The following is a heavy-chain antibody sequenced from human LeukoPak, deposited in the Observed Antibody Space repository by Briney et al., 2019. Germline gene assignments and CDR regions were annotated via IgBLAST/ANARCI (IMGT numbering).Heavy chain of an antibody. V-gene: IGHV4-39*07. CDR2: IYYSGST. CDR3: ARDEQQLVGEYFQH. J-gene: IGHJ1*01. CDR1: GGSISSSSYY. D-gene: IGHD6-13*01. Sequence: SETLSLTCTVSGGSISSSSYYWGWIRQPPGKGLEWIGSIYYSGSTYYNPSLKSRVTISVDTSKNQFSLKLSSVTAADTAVYYCARDEQQLVGEYFQHWGQGTLVTVSS.